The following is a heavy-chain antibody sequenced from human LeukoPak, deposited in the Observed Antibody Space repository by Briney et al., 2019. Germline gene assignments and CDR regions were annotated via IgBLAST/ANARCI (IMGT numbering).Heavy chain of an antibody. D-gene: IGHD2-2*01. CDR3: ARLPAYCSSTNCYYDY. Sequence: GGSLRLSCAASGFTFDDYGMSWVRQAPGKGLEWVSGIDRNGDSTGYADSVEGRFTISRDNAKNSLYLQMNSLRVEDTAVYYCARLPAYCSSTNCYYDYWGQGTLVTVSS. CDR2: IDRNGDST. CDR1: GFTFDDYG. V-gene: IGHV3-20*04. J-gene: IGHJ4*02.